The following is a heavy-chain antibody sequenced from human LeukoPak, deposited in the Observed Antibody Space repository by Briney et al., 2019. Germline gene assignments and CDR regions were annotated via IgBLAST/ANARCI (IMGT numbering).Heavy chain of an antibody. CDR1: GFIFDDHG. CDR3: AKDQWIEQMLCSHCDY. D-gene: IGHD5-12*01. Sequence: GGSLRLSCATSGFIFDDHGMHWARHAPGKGLEWVSGISWSSGIIGYADSVKGRFTISRDNAKNSLDLQMESLRAEDTAVYYCAKDQWIEQMLCSHCDYWGRGTLVTVSS. V-gene: IGHV3-9*01. J-gene: IGHJ4*02. CDR2: ISWSSGII.